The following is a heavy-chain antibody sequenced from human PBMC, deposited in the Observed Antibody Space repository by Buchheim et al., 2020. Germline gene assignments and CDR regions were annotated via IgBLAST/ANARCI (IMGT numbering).Heavy chain of an antibody. Sequence: EVQLEESGGGLVLPGGSLRLSCAGSGFTFSNYWMTWVRQAPGMGLKWVANIKQDGSEKIYVDSVKGRFTISRDNAKSSLSLHMSSLKAEDTAVYYCARAGTGITIFGGVNGLDVWGQGAT. CDR2: IKQDGSEK. CDR3: ARAGTGITIFGGVNGLDV. CDR1: GFTFSNYW. V-gene: IGHV3-7*01. J-gene: IGHJ6*02. D-gene: IGHD3-3*01.